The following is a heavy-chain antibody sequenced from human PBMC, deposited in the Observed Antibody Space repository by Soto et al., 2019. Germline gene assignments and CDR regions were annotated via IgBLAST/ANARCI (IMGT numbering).Heavy chain of an antibody. CDR1: GGSISSSSYY. V-gene: IGHV4-39*01. CDR3: AGRSIVGATNNCDY. D-gene: IGHD1-26*01. CDR2: IYYSGST. Sequence: QLQLQESGPGLVKPSETLSLTCTVSGGSISSSSYYWGSIRQPPGKGLEWIGSIYYSGSTYYNPSLKSRVAIAVDTSMRQIALKLSSVTAADTALYYCAGRSIVGATNNCDYWGQGSLVIVSS. J-gene: IGHJ4*02.